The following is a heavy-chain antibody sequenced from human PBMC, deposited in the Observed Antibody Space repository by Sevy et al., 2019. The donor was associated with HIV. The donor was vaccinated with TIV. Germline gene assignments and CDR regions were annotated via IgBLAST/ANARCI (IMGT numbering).Heavy chain of an antibody. J-gene: IGHJ6*03. CDR2: IYRSGST. Sequence: SETLSLTCAVSGGSISSSNWWSWVRQPPGKGLEWIGEIYRSGSTNYNPSLKSRVTISVDKSKNQFSLRLSSVTAADTAEYYCASGTAMAGLYYYYYMDVWGKGTTVTVSS. CDR1: GGSISSSNW. CDR3: ASGTAMAGLYYYYYMDV. D-gene: IGHD5-18*01. V-gene: IGHV4-4*02.